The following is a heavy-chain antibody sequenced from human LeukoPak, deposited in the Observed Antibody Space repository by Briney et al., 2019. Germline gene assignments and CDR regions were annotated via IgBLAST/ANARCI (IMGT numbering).Heavy chain of an antibody. CDR1: GFTFSTYE. Sequence: PGGSLRLSCAASGFTFSTYEMNWVRRAPGKGLEWVSYISFGGDTIYYADSVKGRFTISRDNAKNSLYLQMNGLRAEDTAVYYCARVREYSSFRYYYGMDDWGQGATVTVSS. J-gene: IGHJ6*02. D-gene: IGHD6-6*01. V-gene: IGHV3-48*03. CDR2: ISFGGDTI. CDR3: ARVREYSSFRYYYGMDD.